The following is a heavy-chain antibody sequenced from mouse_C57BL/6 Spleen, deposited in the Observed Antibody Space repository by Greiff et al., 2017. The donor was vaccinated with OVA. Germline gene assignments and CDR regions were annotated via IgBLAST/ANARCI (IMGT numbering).Heavy chain of an antibody. Sequence: QVQLRQPGAELVKPGASVKLSCKASGYTFTSYWMQWVKQRPGQGLEWIGEIDPSDSYTNYNQKFKGKATLTLDTSSSTAYMQLSSLTSEDSAVYYCARTYDQFAYWGQGTLVTVSA. CDR3: ARTYDQFAY. V-gene: IGHV1-50*01. D-gene: IGHD2-3*01. J-gene: IGHJ3*01. CDR2: IDPSDSYT. CDR1: GYTFTSYW.